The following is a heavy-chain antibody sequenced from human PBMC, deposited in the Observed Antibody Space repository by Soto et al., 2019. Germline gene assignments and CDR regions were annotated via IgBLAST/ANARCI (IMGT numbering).Heavy chain of an antibody. J-gene: IGHJ5*02. Sequence: PWGSLRLSCAASGFSFSTYNKNWGRQAPGKGLEWVSSIDASSTHIYYADSVKGRFTISRGNGKSSLYLQMDSLRAEDTALYYCVRQQYDFLVDPWGQGTLVTVSS. CDR3: VRQQYDFLVDP. V-gene: IGHV3-21*01. CDR2: IDASSTHI. CDR1: GFSFSTYN. D-gene: IGHD3-16*01.